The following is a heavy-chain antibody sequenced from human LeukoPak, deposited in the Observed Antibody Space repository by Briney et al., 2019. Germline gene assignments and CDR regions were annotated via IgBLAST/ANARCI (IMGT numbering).Heavy chain of an antibody. D-gene: IGHD3-22*01. CDR3: ARTLWRSGSGYYGAYYFDY. CDR2: ISDIGSI. J-gene: IGHJ4*02. Sequence: PSETLSLTCTVSGGSISSYYWSWIRQPPGKGLEWIAYISDIGSINYNPSLKSRVTISLDTSKNQFSLKLSSVTAADTAVYYCARTLWRSGSGYYGAYYFDYWGQGTLVTVSS. V-gene: IGHV4-59*01. CDR1: GGSISSYY.